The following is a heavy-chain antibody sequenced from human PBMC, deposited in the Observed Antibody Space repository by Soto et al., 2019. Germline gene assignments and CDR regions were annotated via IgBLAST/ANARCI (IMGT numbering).Heavy chain of an antibody. CDR2: ISYDGSNK. J-gene: IGHJ4*02. V-gene: IGHV3-30*18. CDR1: GFTFSSYG. CDR3: AKGVAAAGTTWRSYFDY. D-gene: IGHD6-13*01. Sequence: PGGSLRLSCAASGFTFSSYGMHWVRQAPGKGLEWVAVISYDGSNKYYADSVKGRFTISRDNSKNTLYLQMNSLRAEDTAVYYCAKGVAAAGTTWRSYFDYWGQGTLVTVSS.